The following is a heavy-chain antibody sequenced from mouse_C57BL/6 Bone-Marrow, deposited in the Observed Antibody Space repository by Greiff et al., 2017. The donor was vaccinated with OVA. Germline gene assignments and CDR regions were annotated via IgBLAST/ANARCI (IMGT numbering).Heavy chain of an antibody. V-gene: IGHV1-22*01. J-gene: IGHJ1*03. D-gene: IGHD2-5*01. CDR2: INPNNGGT. CDR1: GYTFTDYN. CDR3: AGSNYGYFDV. Sequence: LVKPGASVKMSCKASGYTFTDYNMHWVKQSHGKSLEWIGYINPNNGGTSYNQKFKGKATLTVNKSSSTAYMELRSLTSEDSAVYYCAGSNYGYFDVWGTGTTVTVSS.